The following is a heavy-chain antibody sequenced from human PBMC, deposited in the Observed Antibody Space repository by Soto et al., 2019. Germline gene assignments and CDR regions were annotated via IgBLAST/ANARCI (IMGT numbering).Heavy chain of an antibody. V-gene: IGHV4-59*01. CDR2: IYYSGST. Sequence: SETLSLTCTVSGGSISSYYWSWIRQPPGKGLEWIGYIYYSGSTNYNPSLKSRVTISVDTSKNQFSLKLSSVTAADTAVYYCARVARRIVGATSYYFDYWGQGTLVTVFS. J-gene: IGHJ4*02. CDR1: GGSISSYY. CDR3: ARVARRIVGATSYYFDY. D-gene: IGHD1-26*01.